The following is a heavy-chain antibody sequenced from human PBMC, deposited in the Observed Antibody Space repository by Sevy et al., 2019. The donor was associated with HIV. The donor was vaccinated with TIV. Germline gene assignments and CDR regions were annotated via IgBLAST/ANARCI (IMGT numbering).Heavy chain of an antibody. Sequence: GGSLRLSCTASGFTFSNFGIHWVRQAPGKGLEWVTLMWYDGNNKYYADSMKGRFTISRDTSKNTVYLQMNNLRAEDTAVYYCARGPSLIVAGAAGYLDYWGQGTLVTVSS. CDR3: ARGPSLIVAGAAGYLDY. CDR1: GFTFSNFG. J-gene: IGHJ4*02. CDR2: MWYDGNNK. V-gene: IGHV3-33*08. D-gene: IGHD2-21*01.